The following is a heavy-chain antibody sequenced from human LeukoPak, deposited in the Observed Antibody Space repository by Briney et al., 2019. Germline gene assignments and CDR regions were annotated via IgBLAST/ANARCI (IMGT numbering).Heavy chain of an antibody. Sequence: ASVKASCKASGYTLPGYYMHWVRQAPGQGLEWMGWINPNSGGTNYAQKFQGRVTMTRDTSISTAYMELSRLRSDDTAVYYCAREHSSSSGKVFDYWGQGTLVTVSS. CDR1: GYTLPGYY. D-gene: IGHD6-6*01. CDR3: AREHSSSSGKVFDY. J-gene: IGHJ4*02. CDR2: INPNSGGT. V-gene: IGHV1-2*02.